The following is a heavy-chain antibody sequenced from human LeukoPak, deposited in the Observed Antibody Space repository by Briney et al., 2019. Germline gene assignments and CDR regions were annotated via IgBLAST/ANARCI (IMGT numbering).Heavy chain of an antibody. CDR3: GSSGYYYDY. V-gene: IGHV3-30*03. Sequence: GGSLRLSCAASGFTFSSYGMHWVRQAPGKGPEWVAVISYDGSNKYYADSVKGRFTISRDNSKNTLYLQMNSLRAEDTAVYYCGSSGYYYDYWGQGTLVTVSS. CDR2: ISYDGSNK. CDR1: GFTFSSYG. D-gene: IGHD3-22*01. J-gene: IGHJ4*02.